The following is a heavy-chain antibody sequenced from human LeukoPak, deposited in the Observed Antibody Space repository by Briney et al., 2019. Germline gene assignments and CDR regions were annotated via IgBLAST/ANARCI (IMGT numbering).Heavy chain of an antibody. D-gene: IGHD3-10*01. J-gene: IGHJ4*02. V-gene: IGHV1-46*01. CDR1: GYTFTNYY. CDR2: INPSNGSA. Sequence: GASVKVSCKASGYTFTNYYVHWVRQAPGQGLEWMGIINPSNGSATYAQQFQGRVTMTKDTSTSTAYMELSSLRSEDTAIYYCARVGRGAAGSQGVWGQGTLVTVSS. CDR3: ARVGRGAAGSQGV.